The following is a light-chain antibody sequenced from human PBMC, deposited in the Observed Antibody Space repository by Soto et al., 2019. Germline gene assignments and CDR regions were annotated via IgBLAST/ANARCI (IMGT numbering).Light chain of an antibody. V-gene: IGKV3-15*01. CDR3: QQYNNWPQT. CDR1: QSVSSK. Sequence: EIVMTQSPATLSVSPGERATLSCRASQSVSSKLAWYQQKPGQAPWLLIYGASTRATGIPARFSGSGSGTEFTLTISSLQSEDFAVYYCQQYNNWPQTFGQGTKVEIK. J-gene: IGKJ1*01. CDR2: GAS.